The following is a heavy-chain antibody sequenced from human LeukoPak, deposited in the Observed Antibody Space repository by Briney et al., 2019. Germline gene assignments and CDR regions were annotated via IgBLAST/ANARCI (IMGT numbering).Heavy chain of an antibody. CDR2: IIPIFGTA. J-gene: IGHJ6*03. D-gene: IGHD6-19*01. CDR1: GGTFSSYA. Sequence: AASVKVSCKASGGTFSSYAISWVRQAPGQGLEWMGRIIPIFGTANYAQKFQGRVTITTDESTSTAYMELSSLRSEDTAVYYCAGSSGWYEGYYYYYMDVWGKGTTVTVSS. V-gene: IGHV1-69*05. CDR3: AGSSGWYEGYYYYYMDV.